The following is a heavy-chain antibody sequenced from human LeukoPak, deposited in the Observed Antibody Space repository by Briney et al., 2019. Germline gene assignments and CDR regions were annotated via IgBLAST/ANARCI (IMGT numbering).Heavy chain of an antibody. CDR2: ISSNGGST. CDR3: ARDLNSSR. J-gene: IGHJ4*02. Sequence: PRGSLRLSCAASGSTFSSYAMHWVRQAPGKGLEYASAISSNGGSTYYANSVKGRFTISRDNSKNTLYLQMGSLRAEDMAVYYCARDLNSSRWGQGTLVTVSS. D-gene: IGHD2/OR15-2a*01. CDR1: GSTFSSYA. V-gene: IGHV3-64*01.